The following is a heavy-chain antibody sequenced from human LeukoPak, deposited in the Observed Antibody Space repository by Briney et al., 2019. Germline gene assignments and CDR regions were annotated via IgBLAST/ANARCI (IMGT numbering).Heavy chain of an antibody. V-gene: IGHV3-74*01. J-gene: IGHJ4*02. CDR3: ARDSRSSGLTVDY. CDR2: VNSDGSST. D-gene: IGHD6-19*01. CDR1: GFTFSSYA. Sequence: GGSLRLSCVVSGFTFSSYAMSWVRQAPGKGLVWVSRVNSDGSSTSYADSVTGRFTISRDNAKNTLYLQMNSLRAEGTAVYYCARDSRSSGLTVDYWGQGTLVTVSS.